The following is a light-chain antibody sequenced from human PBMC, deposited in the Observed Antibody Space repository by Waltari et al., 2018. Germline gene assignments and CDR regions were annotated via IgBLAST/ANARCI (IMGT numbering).Light chain of an antibody. CDR3: CSYTSSRTYV. V-gene: IGLV2-14*03. CDR2: DVN. Sequence: MIYDVNKRPSGVSYRFSGSKSGNTASLTISGLQPEDEAGYYCCSYTSSRTYVFGTGTKVTVL. J-gene: IGLJ1*01.